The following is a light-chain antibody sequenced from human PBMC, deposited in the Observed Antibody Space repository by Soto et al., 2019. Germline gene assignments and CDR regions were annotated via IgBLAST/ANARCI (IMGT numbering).Light chain of an antibody. CDR1: QSISNY. CDR2: AAS. Sequence: DIQMTQSPSSLSASVGDRVTLTCRASQSISNYLNWYQQTPGKAPKLLIYAASSLQSGVPSRFSGSGSETDFTLTISSLQPEDFATYYCQQCYSTPRTFGQGTRLEIK. J-gene: IGKJ2*01. V-gene: IGKV1-39*01. CDR3: QQCYSTPRT.